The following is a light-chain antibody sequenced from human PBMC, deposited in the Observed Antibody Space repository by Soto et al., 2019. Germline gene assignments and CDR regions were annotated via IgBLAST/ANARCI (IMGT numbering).Light chain of an antibody. CDR2: AAS. J-gene: IGKJ1*01. Sequence: DIQMTPSPSSLSASVADEVTITCRASQTIMTYLNWYQLKPGKPPRLLIYAASSLQSGVPSRFSGSGSGTDFTLTISSLQPEDFATYSCQQSYNSPQTCGQGTKGDIK. CDR3: QQSYNSPQT. V-gene: IGKV1-39*01. CDR1: QTIMTY.